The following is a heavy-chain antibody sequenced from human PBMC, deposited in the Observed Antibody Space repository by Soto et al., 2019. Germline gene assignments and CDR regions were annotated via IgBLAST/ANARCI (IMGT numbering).Heavy chain of an antibody. CDR3: ARGMGKSRALFDY. Sequence: SETLSLTCTVSGGSISSGGYYWSWIRQHPGKGLEWIGYIYYSGSTYYNPSLKSRVTISVDTSKNQFSLKLSSVTAADTAVYYCARGMGKSRALFDYWGQGTLVTVSS. J-gene: IGHJ4*02. V-gene: IGHV4-31*03. CDR1: GGSISSGGYY. CDR2: IYYSGST. D-gene: IGHD3-16*01.